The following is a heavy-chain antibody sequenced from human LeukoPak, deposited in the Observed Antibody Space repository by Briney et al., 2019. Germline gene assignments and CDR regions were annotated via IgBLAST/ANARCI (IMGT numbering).Heavy chain of an antibody. V-gene: IGHV3-23*01. CDR2: ISGSGGST. Sequence: QAGGSLRLSCAASGFTFSSYAMSWVRQAPGKGLEWVSAISGSGGSTYYADSVKGRFTISRDNSKNTLYLQMNSLRAEDTAVYYCAKDGGVGRLYYYYGMDVWGQGTTATVSS. J-gene: IGHJ6*02. D-gene: IGHD3-3*01. CDR3: AKDGGVGRLYYYYGMDV. CDR1: GFTFSSYA.